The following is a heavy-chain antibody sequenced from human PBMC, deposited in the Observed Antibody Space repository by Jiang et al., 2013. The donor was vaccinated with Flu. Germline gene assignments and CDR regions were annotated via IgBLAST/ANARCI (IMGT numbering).Heavy chain of an antibody. CDR3: ASGRLRFLEWFRLRYYYYGMDV. V-gene: IGHV4-34*01. J-gene: IGHJ6*02. CDR1: GGSFSGYY. CDR2: INHSGST. Sequence: LLKPSETLSLTCAVYGGSFSGYYWSWIRQPPGKGLEWIGEINHSGSTNYNPSLKSRVTISVDTSKNQFSLKLSSVTAADTAVYYCASGRLRFLEWFRLRYYYYGMDVWGQGTTVTVSS. D-gene: IGHD3-3*01.